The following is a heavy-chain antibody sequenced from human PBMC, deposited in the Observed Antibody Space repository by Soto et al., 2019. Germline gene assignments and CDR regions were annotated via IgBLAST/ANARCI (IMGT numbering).Heavy chain of an antibody. Sequence: QVQLVESGGGVVQPGRSLRLSCAASGFTFSSYAMHWVRQAPGKGLEWVAVISYDGSNKYYADSVKGRFTISRDNSKNTLYLQMNSLRAEDTAVYYCARDRTTVVTAGIYYYGMDDWGQGTTVTVSS. CDR2: ISYDGSNK. J-gene: IGHJ6*02. CDR3: ARDRTTVVTAGIYYYGMDD. V-gene: IGHV3-30-3*01. D-gene: IGHD4-17*01. CDR1: GFTFSSYA.